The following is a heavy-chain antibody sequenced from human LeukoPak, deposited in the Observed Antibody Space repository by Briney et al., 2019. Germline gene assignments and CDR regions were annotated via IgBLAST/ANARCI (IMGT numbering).Heavy chain of an antibody. D-gene: IGHD2-21*02. CDR3: ASGGYCGGDCYRGGWFDP. Sequence: ASVKVSCKASGGTFSSYAISWVRQAPGQGLEWMGRIIPIFGTANYAQKFQGRVTITTDESTSTAYMELSSLRPEDTAVYYCASGGYCGGDCYRGGWFDPWGQGTLVTVSS. CDR1: GGTFSSYA. J-gene: IGHJ5*02. V-gene: IGHV1-69*05. CDR2: IIPIFGTA.